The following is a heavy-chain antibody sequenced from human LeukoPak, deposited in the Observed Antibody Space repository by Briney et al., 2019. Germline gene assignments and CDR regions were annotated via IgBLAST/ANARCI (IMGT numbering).Heavy chain of an antibody. CDR3: ARGSTISSEFDY. CDR1: GDSVSSDSAG. D-gene: IGHD3-9*01. V-gene: IGHV6-1*01. CDR2: TYYRSKWYN. Sequence: SQTLALTCATSGDSVSSDSAGWNWIRQSPSRGLEWLGRTYYRSKWYNYYAVSVKSRITINPDTSRNQFSLQLSSVTAADTAVYYCARGSTISSEFDYWGQGTLVTVSS. J-gene: IGHJ4*02.